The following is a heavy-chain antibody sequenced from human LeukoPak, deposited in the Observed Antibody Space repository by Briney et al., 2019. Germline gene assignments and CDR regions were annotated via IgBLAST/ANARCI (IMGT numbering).Heavy chain of an antibody. V-gene: IGHV3-20*04. J-gene: IGHJ4*02. Sequence: GGSLRLSCAASGFTFDDYGMSWVRQAPGKGLEWVSGINWNGGSTGYADSVKGRFAISRDNAKNSLYLQMNSLRAEDTALYYCARGIAVAGNGGFDYWGQGTLVTVSS. CDR3: ARGIAVAGNGGFDY. D-gene: IGHD6-19*01. CDR2: INWNGGST. CDR1: GFTFDDYG.